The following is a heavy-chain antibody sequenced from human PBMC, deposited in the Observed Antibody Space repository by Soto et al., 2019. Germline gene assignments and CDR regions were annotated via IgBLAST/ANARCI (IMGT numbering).Heavy chain of an antibody. CDR2: IKSKADGETK. D-gene: IGHD2-15*01. J-gene: IGHJ5*02. CDR3: CVVKRLDQYSTSGYWFDP. CDR1: GFTFSHAW. Sequence: GGSLRLSCAASGFTFSHAWMSWVRQAPGKGLEWVGRIKSKADGETKDYGAPVRGRFTISRDDAKDTLYLQMNSLRIEDTAVYYCCVVKRLDQYSTSGYWFDPWGPGTLVTVS. V-gene: IGHV3-15*01.